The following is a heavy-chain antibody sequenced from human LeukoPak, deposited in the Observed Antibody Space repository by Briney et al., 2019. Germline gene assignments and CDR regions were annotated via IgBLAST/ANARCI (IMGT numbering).Heavy chain of an antibody. J-gene: IGHJ6*02. D-gene: IGHD6-19*01. CDR3: ARASGIAVAGFYYYYGMDV. V-gene: IGHV4-34*01. CDR1: GGSFSGYY. Sequence: SETLSLTCAVYGGSFSGYYWSWIRQPPGKGLEWIGEINHSGSTNYNPSLKSRVTISVDTSKNQFSLKLSSVTAADTAVYYCARASGIAVAGFYYYYGMDVWGQGTTVTVSS. CDR2: INHSGST.